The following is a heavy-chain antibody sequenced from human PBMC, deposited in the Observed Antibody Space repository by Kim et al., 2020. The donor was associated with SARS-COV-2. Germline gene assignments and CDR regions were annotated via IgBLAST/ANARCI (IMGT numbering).Heavy chain of an antibody. CDR3: ARLTGTALRDDYFDY. D-gene: IGHD1-7*01. Sequence: SETLSLTCTVSGGSISSSSYYWGWIRQPPGKGLEWIGSIYYSGSTYYNPSLKSRVTISVDTSKNQFSLKLSSVTAADTAVYYCARLTGTALRDDYFDYWGQGTLVTVSS. CDR2: IYYSGST. CDR1: GGSISSSSYY. J-gene: IGHJ4*02. V-gene: IGHV4-39*01.